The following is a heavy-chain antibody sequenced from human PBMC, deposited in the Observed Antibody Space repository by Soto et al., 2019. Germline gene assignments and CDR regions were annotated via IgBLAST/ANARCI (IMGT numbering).Heavy chain of an antibody. D-gene: IGHD5-18*01. CDR2: ISSSGNSA. J-gene: IGHJ5*02. CDR3: AKSDTALSYGFDP. CDR1: GFTFGSYA. Sequence: GGSLRLSCAASGFTFGSYAMIWVRQAPGKGLVWVSTISSSGNSAYYADSVKGRFTVSRDNPMNTLYMQMNSLRAEDTAVYYCAKSDTALSYGFDPWGQGTVVTVSS. V-gene: IGHV3-23*01.